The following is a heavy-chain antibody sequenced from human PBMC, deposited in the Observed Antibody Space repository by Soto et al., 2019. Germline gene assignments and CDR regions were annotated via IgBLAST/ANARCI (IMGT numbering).Heavy chain of an antibody. D-gene: IGHD2-8*02. Sequence: SETLSFTCAVYGGSFSGYYWTWIRQPPGTGLEWIGEINHSGSTNYNPSLKSRVTISVDTSKNQFSLKLTSVTAADTAVYYCARDKITGLFDYWGQGTLVTAPQ. CDR3: ARDKITGLFDY. CDR1: GGSFSGYY. CDR2: INHSGST. V-gene: IGHV4-34*01. J-gene: IGHJ4*02.